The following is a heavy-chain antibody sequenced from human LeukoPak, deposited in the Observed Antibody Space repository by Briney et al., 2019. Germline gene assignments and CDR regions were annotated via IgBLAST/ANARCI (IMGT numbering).Heavy chain of an antibody. D-gene: IGHD3-9*01. CDR3: ARGVEASFDWPTPRANDAFDI. CDR1: GFTFDDYG. J-gene: IGHJ3*02. CDR2: IKWNGAWT. Sequence: GGSLRLSCAASGFTFDDYGMNWVRQAPGKGLEWVSSIKWNGAWTGYAESVKGRFTISRDNAKNSLYLQMNSLRAEDTAVYYCARGVEASFDWPTPRANDAFDIWGQGTMVTVSS. V-gene: IGHV3-20*04.